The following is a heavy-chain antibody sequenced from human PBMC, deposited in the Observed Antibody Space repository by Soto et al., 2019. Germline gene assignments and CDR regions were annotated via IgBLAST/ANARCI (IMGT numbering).Heavy chain of an antibody. CDR3: ARIGSSWETHYYYYGMDV. D-gene: IGHD6-13*01. J-gene: IGHJ6*02. CDR1: GYTFTSYA. Sequence: ASVKVSCKASGYTFTSYAMHWVRQAPGQRLEWMGWINAGNGNTKYSQKFQGRVTITRDTSASTAYMELSSLRSEDTAVYYCARIGSSWETHYYYYGMDVWGQGTTVTVSS. CDR2: INAGNGNT. V-gene: IGHV1-3*01.